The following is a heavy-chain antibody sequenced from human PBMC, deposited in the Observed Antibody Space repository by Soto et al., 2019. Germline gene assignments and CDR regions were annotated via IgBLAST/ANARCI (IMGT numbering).Heavy chain of an antibody. D-gene: IGHD3-3*01. J-gene: IGHJ3*01. CDR2: ISTHNGNT. Sequence: QDQLVQSGAEVKKPGASVKVSCKASVFTSSCISWVRQAPGQRLEWMGWISTHNGNTIYAQKFQGRVIMTMDTSTTTVYMELRSLRPADTAVYLCAREGILGLFDADDLWVQGTMVTVSS. CDR3: AREGILGLFDADDL. V-gene: IGHV1-18*04. CDR1: VFTSSC.